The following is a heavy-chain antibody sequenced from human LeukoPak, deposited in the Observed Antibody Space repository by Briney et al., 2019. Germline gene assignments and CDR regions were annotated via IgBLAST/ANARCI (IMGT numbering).Heavy chain of an antibody. CDR2: IYYTGRN. Sequence: SETLSLTCAVSGGSINSHYWGWIRQPPGKGLERIGDIYYTGRNNYNPSLKSRVTISVDTSKNLLSLTLTSVLAADTAIYYCVRRDTGWNYFDYWGQGVLLTVSS. V-gene: IGHV4-59*08. J-gene: IGHJ4*02. D-gene: IGHD6-19*01. CDR3: VRRDTGWNYFDY. CDR1: GGSINSHY.